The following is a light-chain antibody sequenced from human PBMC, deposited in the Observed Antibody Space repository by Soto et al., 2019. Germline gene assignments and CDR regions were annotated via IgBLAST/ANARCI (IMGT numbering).Light chain of an antibody. J-gene: IGLJ1*01. CDR1: NIGSES. V-gene: IGLV3-21*02. CDR3: QSYDSSLSGYV. CDR2: DDS. Sequence: SYELTQPPSVSVAPGQTARITCGGNNIGSESVHWYQQRPGQAPVLVVYDDSDRPSGIPERFSGSNSANTATLTISRVEAGDEADYYCQSYDSSLSGYVFGAGTKVTVL.